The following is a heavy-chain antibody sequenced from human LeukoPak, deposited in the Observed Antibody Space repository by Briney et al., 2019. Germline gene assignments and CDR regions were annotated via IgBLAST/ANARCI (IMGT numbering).Heavy chain of an antibody. Sequence: PGRSLRLSCAASGFTFSSYGMHWVRQAPGKGLEWVAVISYDGSNKYYADSVKGRFTISRDNSKNTLYLQMNSLRAEDTAVYYCAKGFRGPPPEFLNHGMDVWGQGTTVTVSS. J-gene: IGHJ6*02. D-gene: IGHD3-10*01. CDR3: AKGFRGPPPEFLNHGMDV. CDR1: GFTFSSYG. V-gene: IGHV3-30*18. CDR2: ISYDGSNK.